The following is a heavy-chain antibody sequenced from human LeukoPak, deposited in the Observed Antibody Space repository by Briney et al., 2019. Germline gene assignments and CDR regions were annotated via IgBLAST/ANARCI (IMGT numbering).Heavy chain of an antibody. J-gene: IGHJ1*01. D-gene: IGHD6-13*01. CDR2: ISSSGSTI. V-gene: IGHV3-48*03. CDR3: ANPSRQYSSSEYFQH. CDR1: VFTFCIFQ. Sequence: GGSLSLSCAMSVFTFCIFQMSGVRQVPGKGLEWISYISSSGSTIYYADSVKGRFTISRDNAKNSLYLQMNSLRAEDTAVYYCANPSRQYSSSEYFQHWGQGTLVIVSS.